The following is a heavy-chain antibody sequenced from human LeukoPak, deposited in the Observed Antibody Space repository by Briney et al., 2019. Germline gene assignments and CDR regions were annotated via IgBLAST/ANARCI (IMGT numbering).Heavy chain of an antibody. CDR2: MNPNSGDT. V-gene: IGHV1-8*01. CDR3: ARGYMITFGGVIVIQSFDY. Sequence: ASVKVSCKASGCTFTSYDINWVRQATGQGLEWMGWMNPNSGDTGYAQKFQGRVTMTRNTSISTAYMELSSLRSEDTAVYYCARGYMITFGGVIVIQSFDYWGQGTLVTVSS. D-gene: IGHD3-16*02. J-gene: IGHJ4*02. CDR1: GCTFTSYD.